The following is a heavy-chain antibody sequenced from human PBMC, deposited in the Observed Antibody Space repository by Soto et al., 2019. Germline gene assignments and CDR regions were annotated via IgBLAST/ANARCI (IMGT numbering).Heavy chain of an antibody. Sequence: GSLRLSCAASGFTFSSYAMSWVRQAPGKGLEWVSAISGSGGSTYYADSVKGRFTISRDNSKNTLYLQMNSLRAEDTAVYYCAKDQTLYCKSTSCMRVAFDIWGQGTMVTVSS. CDR3: AKDQTLYCKSTSCMRVAFDI. CDR1: GFTFSSYA. V-gene: IGHV3-23*01. CDR2: ISGSGGST. J-gene: IGHJ3*02. D-gene: IGHD2-2*01.